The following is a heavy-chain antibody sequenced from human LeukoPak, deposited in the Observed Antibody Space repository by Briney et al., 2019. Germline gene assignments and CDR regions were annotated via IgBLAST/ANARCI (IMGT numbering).Heavy chain of an antibody. V-gene: IGHV4-31*03. D-gene: IGHD3-10*01. CDR2: IYYSRST. J-gene: IGHJ4*02. CDR3: ARVPRGSTNYFDY. CDR1: GGSISSGGYY. Sequence: PSETLSLTCTVSGGSISSGGYYWSWIRQHPGKGLEWIGYIYYSRSTYYNPSLKSRVTISVDTSKNQFSLKLSSVTAADTAVYYCARVPRGSTNYFDYWGQGTLVTVSS.